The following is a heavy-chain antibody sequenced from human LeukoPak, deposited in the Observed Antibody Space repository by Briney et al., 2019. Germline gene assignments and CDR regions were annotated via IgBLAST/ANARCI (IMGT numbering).Heavy chain of an antibody. CDR3: ARGEPHYYYDSSGYYYP. CDR1: GGSFSGYY. Sequence: PSETLSLTCAVYGGSFSGYYWSWIRQPPGKGLEWIGEINHSGSTNYNPSLKSRVTISVDTSKNQFSLKLSSVTAADTAVYSFARGEPHYYYDSSGYYYPWGQGTLVTVPS. J-gene: IGHJ5*02. V-gene: IGHV4-34*01. D-gene: IGHD3-22*01. CDR2: INHSGST.